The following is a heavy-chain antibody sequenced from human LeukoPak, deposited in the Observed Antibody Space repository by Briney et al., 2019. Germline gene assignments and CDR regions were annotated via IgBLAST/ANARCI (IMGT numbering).Heavy chain of an antibody. V-gene: IGHV3-30*04. J-gene: IGHJ4*02. D-gene: IGHD1-26*01. Sequence: PGGSLRLSCAASGFTFSSYAMHWVRQAPGKGLEWVAVISYDGSNKYYADSVKGRFTISRDNSKNTLYLQMNSLRAEDTAVYYCARDSDSGSYFDYWGQGTLVTVSS. CDR2: ISYDGSNK. CDR1: GFTFSSYA. CDR3: ARDSDSGSYFDY.